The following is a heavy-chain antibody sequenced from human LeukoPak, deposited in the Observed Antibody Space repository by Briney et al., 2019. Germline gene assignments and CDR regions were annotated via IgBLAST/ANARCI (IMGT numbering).Heavy chain of an antibody. CDR3: AKAEGYDILTGLDY. J-gene: IGHJ4*02. V-gene: IGHV3-23*01. CDR1: GFTFSSYA. Sequence: GGSLRLSCATSGFTFSSYAMSWVRQAPGKGLKWVSGIGASGGSTYYADSVKGRFTISRDNSKNTLYLQMNSLRTEDTAVYYRAKAEGYDILTGLDYWGQGTLVTVSS. CDR2: IGASGGST. D-gene: IGHD3-9*01.